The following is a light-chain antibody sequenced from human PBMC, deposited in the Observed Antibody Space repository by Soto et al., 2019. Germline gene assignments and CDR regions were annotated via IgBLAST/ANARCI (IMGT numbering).Light chain of an antibody. Sequence: DIQMTQSPSTLSASVGDRVTITCRASQSISSWLAWYQQKPGKAPKLLIYDASSLEGGVPSRFSGSGSGTQFTLAICSMQPDDFATYYCQQYNSYPLTFGQGTKVEIK. V-gene: IGKV1-5*01. J-gene: IGKJ1*01. CDR2: DAS. CDR3: QQYNSYPLT. CDR1: QSISSW.